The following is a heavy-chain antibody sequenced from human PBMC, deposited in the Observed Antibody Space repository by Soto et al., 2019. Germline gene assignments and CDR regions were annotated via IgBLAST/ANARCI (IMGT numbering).Heavy chain of an antibody. CDR2: ISWNSGSI. Sequence: GGSLRLSCVASGFTFDDYAMHWVRQAPGKGLEWVSGISWNSGSIGYADSVKGRFTISRDNAKNSLYLQMNSLRAEDTALYYCTTDPFNPLYGDYVYYYYGMDVWGQGTTVTVSS. CDR1: GFTFDDYA. J-gene: IGHJ6*02. CDR3: TTDPFNPLYGDYVYYYYGMDV. V-gene: IGHV3-9*01. D-gene: IGHD4-17*01.